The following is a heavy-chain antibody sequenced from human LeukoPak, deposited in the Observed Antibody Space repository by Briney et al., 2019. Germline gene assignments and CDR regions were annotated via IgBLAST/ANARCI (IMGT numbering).Heavy chain of an antibody. J-gene: IGHJ4*02. Sequence: KTGGSLRLSCAASGFTFSSYSMNWVRQAPGKGLEWVSSISSSSSYIYYADSVKGRFTISRDNAKNSLYLQMNSVRAEDTAVYYCARAVHPDFDYWGQGTLVTVSS. CDR1: GFTFSSYS. CDR3: ARAVHPDFDY. V-gene: IGHV3-21*01. CDR2: ISSSSSYI.